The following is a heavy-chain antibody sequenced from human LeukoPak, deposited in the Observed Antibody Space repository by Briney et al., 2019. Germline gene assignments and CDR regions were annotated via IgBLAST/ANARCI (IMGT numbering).Heavy chain of an antibody. J-gene: IGHJ4*02. CDR1: GFTFGDYA. CDR3: TRDWAYDILTGVFPYYFDY. CDR2: FRSKAYGGTT. Sequence: PGGSLRLSCTASGFTFGDYAMSWVRQAPGKGLEWVGFFRSKAYGGTTEYAASVKGRFTISRDDSKSIAYLQMNSLKTEDTAVYYCTRDWAYDILTGVFPYYFDYWGQGTLVTVSS. D-gene: IGHD3-9*01. V-gene: IGHV3-49*04.